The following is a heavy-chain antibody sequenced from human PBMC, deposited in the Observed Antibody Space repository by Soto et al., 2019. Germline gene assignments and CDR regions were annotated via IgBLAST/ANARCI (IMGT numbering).Heavy chain of an antibody. J-gene: IGHJ4*01. V-gene: IGHV3-21*01. CDR1: GFSFSYYS. D-gene: IGHD4-17*01. Sequence: SLRLSCAASGFSFSYYSMNWVRQAPGKGLEWVSSISGGSTYIYYGDSLKGRFTTSRDNAKNSLYLQMNSLRAEDTAVYYCARAINGDYADASDFWGPGTIVTVSS. CDR2: ISGGSTYI. CDR3: ARAINGDYADASDF.